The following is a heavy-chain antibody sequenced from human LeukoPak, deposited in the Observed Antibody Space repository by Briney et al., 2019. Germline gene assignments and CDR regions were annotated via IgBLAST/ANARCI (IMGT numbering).Heavy chain of an antibody. D-gene: IGHD3-9*01. J-gene: IGHJ5*02. CDR3: PKSGEKGKFRYLAGPRGPAP. CDR1: GFTFSSYS. CDR2: ISGSGGST. Sequence: PGGSLRLSCAASGFTFSSYSMNWVRQAPGKGLEWVSAISGSGGSTYYADSVKGRFTISRDNSKNTLYLQMNSLRAEDTAVYYCPKSGEKGKFRYLAGPRGPAPWGQEPLVTVS. V-gene: IGHV3-23*01.